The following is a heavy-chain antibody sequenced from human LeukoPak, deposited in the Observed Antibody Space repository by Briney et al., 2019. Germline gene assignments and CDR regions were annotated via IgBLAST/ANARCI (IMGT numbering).Heavy chain of an antibody. CDR1: GGTFSSYA. CDR3: ARDPGDYDSSGYPPV. D-gene: IGHD3-22*01. Sequence: GSSVKVSGKASGGTFSSYAISWVRQAPGQGLEWMGRIIPILGIANYAQKFQGRVTITADKSTSTAYMELSSLRSEDTAVYYCARDPGDYDSSGYPPVWGQGTLVTVSS. J-gene: IGHJ4*02. V-gene: IGHV1-69*04. CDR2: IIPILGIA.